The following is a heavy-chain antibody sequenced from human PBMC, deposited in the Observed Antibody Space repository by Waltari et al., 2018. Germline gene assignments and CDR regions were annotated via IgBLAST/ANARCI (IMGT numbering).Heavy chain of an antibody. CDR3: TIPSGTYDDY. CDR2: IRSKTDGGTI. J-gene: IGHJ4*02. D-gene: IGHD1-26*01. Sequence: EIQLVESGGGLLEPGGSRRLSCAACGLTWANTWMSWVRQAPGKGLEWVGRIRSKTDGGTIDYGAPVKGRFTISRDDSKNIVYLQLERLKSEDSGVYYCTIPSGTYDDYWGQGTLVTVSS. V-gene: IGHV3-15*01. CDR1: GLTWANTW.